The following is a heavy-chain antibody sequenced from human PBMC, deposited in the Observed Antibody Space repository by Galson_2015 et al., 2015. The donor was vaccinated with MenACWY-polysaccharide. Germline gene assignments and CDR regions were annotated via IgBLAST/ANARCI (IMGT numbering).Heavy chain of an antibody. CDR2: MSPTSGNT. CDR1: GYTFTTIA. J-gene: IGHJ4*02. Sequence: SVKVSCKGSGYTFTTIAINWVRRAPGQGLEWMAWMSPTSGNTGSAQKFQGRVAMTWNTSISTAYMELSSLRSEDTAVYYCARGGGRGVWYEGDYWGQGTLVTVSS. V-gene: IGHV1-8*01. D-gene: IGHD6-19*01. CDR3: ARGGGRGVWYEGDY.